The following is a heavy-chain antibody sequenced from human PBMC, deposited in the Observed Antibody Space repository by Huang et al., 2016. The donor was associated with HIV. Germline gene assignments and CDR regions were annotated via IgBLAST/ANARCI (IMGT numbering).Heavy chain of an antibody. V-gene: IGHV4-34*01. CDR1: GGSLHGYY. D-gene: IGHD6-19*01. Sequence: QVQLYQWGAGPLRPSETLSLTCGVSGGSLHGYYWNWLRQSPGRGMEWLGEVNHGVITKYNPSLKSRVTISVDTSKIQFSLNLTSVTATDTADYYCATSRSGSGWFLDIWGRGTLVSVS. CDR3: ATSRSGSGWFLDI. J-gene: IGHJ2*01. CDR2: VNHGVIT.